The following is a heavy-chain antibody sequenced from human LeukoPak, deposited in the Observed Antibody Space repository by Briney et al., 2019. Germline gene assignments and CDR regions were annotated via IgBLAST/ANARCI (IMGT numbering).Heavy chain of an antibody. Sequence: GGSLRLSCAASGFTFSSYGMHWVRQAPGKGLEWVAVISYDGSNKYYADSVKGRFTISRDNSKNTLYLQMNSLRAEDTAVYYCAKDITMVRGVIPDAFDIWGQGTMVTVSS. D-gene: IGHD3-10*01. J-gene: IGHJ3*02. V-gene: IGHV3-30*18. CDR2: ISYDGSNK. CDR1: GFTFSSYG. CDR3: AKDITMVRGVIPDAFDI.